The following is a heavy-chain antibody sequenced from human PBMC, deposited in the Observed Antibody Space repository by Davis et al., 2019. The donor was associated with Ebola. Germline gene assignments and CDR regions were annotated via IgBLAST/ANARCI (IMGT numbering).Heavy chain of an antibody. V-gene: IGHV4-59*12. CDR3: ARNNSGIPFDS. Sequence: PSETLSLTCTVSGGSFSSNYWSWIRQPPGKGLELIGYVYYTGNTNYNPSLKSRVTISVDTSKNQFSLKLNSLTAADTAVYYCARNNSGIPFDSWGQGALVIVSS. J-gene: IGHJ4*02. D-gene: IGHD3-10*01. CDR2: VYYTGNT. CDR1: GGSFSSNY.